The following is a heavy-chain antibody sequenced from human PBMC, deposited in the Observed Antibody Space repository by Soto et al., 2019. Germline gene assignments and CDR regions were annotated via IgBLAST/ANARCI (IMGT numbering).Heavy chain of an antibody. V-gene: IGHV1-2*04. J-gene: IGHJ6*02. D-gene: IGHD3-3*01. CDR2: INPNSGGT. CDR3: ARDKDDFWSGWDV. CDR1: GYTFTGYY. Sequence: AASVKVSCKASGYTFTGYYMHWVRQAPGQGLEWMGWINPNSGGTNYAQKFQGWVTMTRDTSISTAYMELSRLRSDDTAVYYCARDKDDFWSGWDVWGQGTTVTVSS.